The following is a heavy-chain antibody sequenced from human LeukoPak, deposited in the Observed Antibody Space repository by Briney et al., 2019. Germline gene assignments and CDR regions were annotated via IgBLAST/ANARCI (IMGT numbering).Heavy chain of an antibody. V-gene: IGHV4-39*07. CDR2: INHGGST. Sequence: SETLSLTCTVSGGSISSSSYYWSWIRQPPGKGLEWIGEINHGGSTMYDPSLKSRVTISVDTSKNQFSLKLSSVTAADTAVYFCARGAYLHALNLWGQGALVTVSS. CDR1: GGSISSSSYY. CDR3: ARGAYLHALNL. J-gene: IGHJ4*02. D-gene: IGHD2/OR15-2a*01.